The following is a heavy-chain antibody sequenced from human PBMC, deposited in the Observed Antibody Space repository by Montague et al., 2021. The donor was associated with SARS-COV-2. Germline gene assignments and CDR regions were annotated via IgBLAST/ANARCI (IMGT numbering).Heavy chain of an antibody. J-gene: IGHJ4*02. D-gene: IGHD4-17*01. CDR3: ASDGRRTTVTPRGVITLHYFDY. V-gene: IGHV4-31*03. CDR1: GGSISSGGYY. CDR2: IYYSGST. Sequence: TLSLTCTVSGGSISSGGYYWSWIRQHPGKGLEWIGYIYYSGSTYYNPSLKSRVTISVDTSKNQFSLKLSSVTAADTAVYYCASDGRRTTVTPRGVITLHYFDYWGQGTLVTVSS.